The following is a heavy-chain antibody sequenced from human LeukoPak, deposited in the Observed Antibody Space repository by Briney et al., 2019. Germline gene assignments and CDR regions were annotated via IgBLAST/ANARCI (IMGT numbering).Heavy chain of an antibody. V-gene: IGHV3-23*01. D-gene: IGHD1-1*01. CDR2: ISGSGGST. J-gene: IGHJ6*03. Sequence: GRSLRLSCAASGFTFSSYAMSWVRQAPGKGLEWVSAISGSGGSTYYADSVKGRFTISRDNSKNTLYLQMNSLRAEDTAVYYCAKSLSGFHYYYYMDVWGKGTTVTVSS. CDR1: GFTFSSYA. CDR3: AKSLSGFHYYYYMDV.